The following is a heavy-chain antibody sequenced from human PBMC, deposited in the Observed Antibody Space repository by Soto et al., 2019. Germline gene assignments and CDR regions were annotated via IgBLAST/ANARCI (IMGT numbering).Heavy chain of an antibody. CDR3: ARDLGQQWLSRGMAV. V-gene: IGHV1-46*01. CDR1: GYTFTSYY. J-gene: IGHJ6*02. CDR2: INPSGGST. D-gene: IGHD3-22*01. Sequence: ASVKVSCKASGYTFTSYYMHWVRQAPGQGLEWMGIINPSGGSTSYAQKFQGRVTMTRDTSTSTVYMELSSLRSEDTAVYYCARDLGQQWLSRGMAVWGQGTRVTVSS.